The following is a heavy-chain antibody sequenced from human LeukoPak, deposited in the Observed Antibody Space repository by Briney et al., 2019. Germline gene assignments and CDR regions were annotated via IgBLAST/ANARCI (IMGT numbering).Heavy chain of an antibody. CDR1: GGSISSSSYY. CDR2: IYHSGST. J-gene: IGHJ3*02. Sequence: SETLSLTCTVSGGSISSSSYYWGWIRQPPGKGLEWIGSIYHSGSTNYNPSLKSRVTISVDTSKNQFSLKLSSVTAADTAVYYCARDRRSGSYYRSDAFDIWGQGTMVTVSS. V-gene: IGHV4-39*07. CDR3: ARDRRSGSYYRSDAFDI. D-gene: IGHD3-10*01.